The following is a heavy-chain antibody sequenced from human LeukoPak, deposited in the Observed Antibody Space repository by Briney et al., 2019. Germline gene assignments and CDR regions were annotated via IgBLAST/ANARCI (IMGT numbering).Heavy chain of an antibody. CDR2: VSASGDDT. CDR3: AKDGGD. D-gene: IGHD3-16*01. V-gene: IGHV3-23*01. Sequence: PGGSLRPSCVASGFTFSSHAMKWVRQAPGKGLQWVSGVSASGDDTYYADSVKGRFTISRDNSQNTLYLHMNSLRPEDTAIYYCAKDGGDWGQGTLVTVS. CDR1: GFTFSSHA. J-gene: IGHJ4*02.